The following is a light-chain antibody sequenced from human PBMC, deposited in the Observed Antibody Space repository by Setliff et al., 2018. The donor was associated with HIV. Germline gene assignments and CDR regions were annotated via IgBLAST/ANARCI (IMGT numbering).Light chain of an antibody. CDR1: SSDVGGYNF. Sequence: QSALAQPASVSGSPGQSVTISCTGTSSDVGGYNFVSWYQQHTGKTPELLIYDVTNRPSGVSDRFSGSKSGNTASLTISGLQPEDEADYYCSSYTSTRALLFGGGTKVTVL. J-gene: IGLJ2*01. CDR3: SSYTSTRALL. V-gene: IGLV2-14*03. CDR2: DVT.